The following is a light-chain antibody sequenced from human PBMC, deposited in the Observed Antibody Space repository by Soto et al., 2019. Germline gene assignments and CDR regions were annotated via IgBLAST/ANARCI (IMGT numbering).Light chain of an antibody. J-gene: IGKJ4*01. V-gene: IGKV3-15*01. CDR3: QQYKNWPPVT. Sequence: ETVMTQSPATLSVSLSERATLSCRASQSVNSNLAWYQQKPGQAPRLLIYGASIRATGVPARFSGSGSGTDFTLTISSLQPEDFAVYFCQQYKNWPPVTFGGGTKVDIK. CDR2: GAS. CDR1: QSVNSN.